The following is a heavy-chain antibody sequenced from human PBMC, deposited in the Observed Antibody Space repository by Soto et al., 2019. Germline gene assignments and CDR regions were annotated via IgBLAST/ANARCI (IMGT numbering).Heavy chain of an antibody. J-gene: IGHJ6*03. Sequence: GGSLRLSCAASGFTFSSYAMSWVRQAPGKGLEWVSAISGSGGSTYYADSVKGRFTISRDNSKNTLYLQMNSLRAEDTAVYYCAKGPAYGDYGMVFYYYYYMDVWGKGTTVTVSS. D-gene: IGHD4-17*01. CDR3: AKGPAYGDYGMVFYYYYYMDV. CDR1: GFTFSSYA. V-gene: IGHV3-23*01. CDR2: ISGSGGST.